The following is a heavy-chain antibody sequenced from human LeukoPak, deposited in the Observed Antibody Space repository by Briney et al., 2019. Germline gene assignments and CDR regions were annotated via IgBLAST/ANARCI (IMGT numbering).Heavy chain of an antibody. CDR2: IYPGDSDT. V-gene: IGHV5-51*01. CDR1: GYSFTSYW. CDR3: ARQGLLAVAGRALHAFDI. Sequence: GESLKISCKGSGYSFTSYWIGWVRQMPGKGLEWMGIIYPGDSDTRYSPSFQGQVTISADKSISTAYLQWSSLKASDTAMYYCARQGLLAVAGRALHAFDIWGQGTMVTVSS. J-gene: IGHJ3*02. D-gene: IGHD6-19*01.